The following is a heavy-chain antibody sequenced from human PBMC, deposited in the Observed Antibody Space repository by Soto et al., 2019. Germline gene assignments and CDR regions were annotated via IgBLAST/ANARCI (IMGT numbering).Heavy chain of an antibody. V-gene: IGHV1-69*01. CDR3: ARGTGSYSSSSYYYYGMDV. D-gene: IGHD6-6*01. CDR2: IIPIFGTA. Sequence: QVQLVQSGAEVKKPGSSVKVSCKASGGTFSSYAISWVRQAPGQGLEWMGGIIPIFGTANYAQKFQGRVTITADEYTSTAYMELSSLRSEDTAVYYCARGTGSYSSSSYYYYGMDVWGQGTTVTVSS. J-gene: IGHJ6*02. CDR1: GGTFSSYA.